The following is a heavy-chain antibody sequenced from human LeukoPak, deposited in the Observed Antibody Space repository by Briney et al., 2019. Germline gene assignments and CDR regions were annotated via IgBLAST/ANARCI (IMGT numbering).Heavy chain of an antibody. V-gene: IGHV4-4*07. CDR2: IYTSGST. CDR3: ARGMAVAYDYNWFDP. D-gene: IGHD5-12*01. CDR1: GGSISSYY. J-gene: IGHJ5*02. Sequence: SETLSLTCTVSGGSISSYYWSWIRQPAGKGLEWIGRIYTSGSTNYNPSLKSRVTMSVDTSKNQFSLKLSSVTAADTAVYFCARGMAVAYDYNWFDPWGQGTLVTVSS.